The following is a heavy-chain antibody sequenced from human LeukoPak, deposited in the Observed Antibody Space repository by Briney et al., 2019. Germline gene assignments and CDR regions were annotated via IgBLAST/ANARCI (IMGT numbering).Heavy chain of an antibody. D-gene: IGHD2-15*01. J-gene: IGHJ4*02. CDR2: IRYDGSNK. V-gene: IGHV3-30*02. Sequence: GGSLRLSCAASGFTFSSHGMHWVRQAPGKGLEWVAFIRYDGSNKYYADSVKGRFTISRDNSKNTLYLQMNSLRAADTAVYYCAKRSCSGGSCNFDYWGQGTLVTVSS. CDR1: GFTFSSHG. CDR3: AKRSCSGGSCNFDY.